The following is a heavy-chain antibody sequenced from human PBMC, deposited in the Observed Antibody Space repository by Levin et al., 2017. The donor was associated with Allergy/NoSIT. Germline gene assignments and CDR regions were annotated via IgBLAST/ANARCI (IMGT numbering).Heavy chain of an antibody. J-gene: IGHJ4*02. CDR1: GFTFTNYA. D-gene: IGHD3-10*01. V-gene: IGHV3-23*01. CDR2: LNGGGGST. CDR3: AKGIAEEDGTVQN. Sequence: GGSLRLSCAASGFTFTNYAMNWVRQAPGKGLEWVSSLNGGGGSTYYAGSVKGRFTSSRDSSRNTPSLGMDNLRAEDTAIYDCAKGIAEEDGTVQNWGQGTLVTVS.